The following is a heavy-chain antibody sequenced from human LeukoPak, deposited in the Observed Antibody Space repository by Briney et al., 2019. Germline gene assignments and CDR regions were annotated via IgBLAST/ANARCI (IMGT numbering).Heavy chain of an antibody. CDR1: GGSFSGYY. V-gene: IGHV4-34*01. J-gene: IGHJ4*02. Sequence: PSETLSLTCAVYGGSFSGYYWSWIRQPPGKGLEWIGEINHSGSTNYNPSLKSRVTISVDTSKNQFSLKLSPVTAADTAVYYCARGPQGTWIQLWKFDYWGQGTLVTVSS. CDR3: ARGPQGTWIQLWKFDY. CDR2: INHSGST. D-gene: IGHD5-18*01.